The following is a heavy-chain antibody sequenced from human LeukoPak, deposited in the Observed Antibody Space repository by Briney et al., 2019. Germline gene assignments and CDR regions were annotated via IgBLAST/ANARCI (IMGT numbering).Heavy chain of an antibody. CDR3: ASMVWRRYSSSWYHDDAFDI. CDR2: IWYDGSNK. J-gene: IGHJ3*02. D-gene: IGHD6-13*01. CDR1: GFTFSSYG. Sequence: GGSLRLSCAASGFTFSSYGMHWVRQAPGKGREWVAVIWYDGSNKYYADSVKGRFTISRDNSKNTLYLQMNSLRAEDTAVYYCASMVWRRYSSSWYHDDAFDIWGQGTMVTVSS. V-gene: IGHV3-33*01.